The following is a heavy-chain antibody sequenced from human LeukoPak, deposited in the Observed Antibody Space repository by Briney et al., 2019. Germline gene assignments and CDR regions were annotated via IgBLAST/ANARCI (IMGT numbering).Heavy chain of an antibody. CDR1: GGSISDNY. J-gene: IGHJ5*01. CDR2: IYSTGSI. Sequence: SETLSLTCIVSGGSISDNYWSWIRQPAGKGLEWIGRIYSTGSINYSPSLKSRVTMSVDTSKNHFSLTLTSVRAADTAVYYCARGGAMTCYYDSWGQGTLVTVSS. V-gene: IGHV4-4*07. D-gene: IGHD3-9*01. CDR3: ARGGAMTCYYDS.